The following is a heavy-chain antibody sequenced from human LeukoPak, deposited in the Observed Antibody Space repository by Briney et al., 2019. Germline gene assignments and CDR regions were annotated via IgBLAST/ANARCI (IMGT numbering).Heavy chain of an antibody. CDR2: IYYSGST. V-gene: IGHV4-59*01. CDR1: GGSISSYY. D-gene: IGHD3-22*01. CDR3: ARGDSSGYSPRFDY. J-gene: IGHJ4*02. Sequence: SETLSLTCTVSGGSISSYYWSWIRQPPGKGLEWIGYIYYSGSTNYNPSLKSRVTISVDTSKNQFSLKLSPVTAADTAVYYCARGDSSGYSPRFDYWGQGTLVTVSS.